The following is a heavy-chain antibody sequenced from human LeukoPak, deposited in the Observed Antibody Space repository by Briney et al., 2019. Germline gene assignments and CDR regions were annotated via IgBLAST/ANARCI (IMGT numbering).Heavy chain of an antibody. V-gene: IGHV3-9*01. CDR3: AKGVTMVRGELGIFDY. J-gene: IGHJ4*02. D-gene: IGHD3-10*01. Sequence: GGSLRLSCAASGFTFDDYAMHWVRQVPGKGLKWVSGINWNSGSIGYADSVKGRFTISRDNAKNSLYLQMNSLRAEDTALYYCAKGVTMVRGELGIFDYWGQGTLVTVSS. CDR1: GFTFDDYA. CDR2: INWNSGSI.